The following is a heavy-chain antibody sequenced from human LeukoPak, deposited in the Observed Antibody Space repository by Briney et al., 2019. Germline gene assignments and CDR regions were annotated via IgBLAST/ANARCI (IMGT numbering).Heavy chain of an antibody. Sequence: SETLSLTCTVSGGSIRTISYNWDWIRQSPGKGLEWIGSVYYRGTTYYKPSLKSRVTISVDTSKNQFSLKLSSVTAADTAVYYCARVSYNYSYDTRNWFDPWGQGTLVTVSS. CDR1: GGSIRTISYN. J-gene: IGHJ5*02. CDR3: ARVSYNYSYDTRNWFDP. CDR2: VYYRGTT. D-gene: IGHD5-24*01. V-gene: IGHV4-39*01.